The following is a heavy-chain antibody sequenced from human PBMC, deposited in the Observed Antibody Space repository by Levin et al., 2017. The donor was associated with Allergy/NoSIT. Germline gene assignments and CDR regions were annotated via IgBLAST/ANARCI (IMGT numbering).Heavy chain of an antibody. J-gene: IGHJ6*02. CDR2: INPNSGGT. D-gene: IGHD4-11*01. CDR3: ARESSDDYSSFYAMDG. CDR1: GYTFTGHY. V-gene: IGHV1-2*02. Sequence: ASVKVSCKASGYTFTGHYMYWVRQAPGQGLEWMGWINPNSGGTNFAQRFQGRVTMTRDTSISTAYMELRRLRSDDTGVYYCARESSDDYSSFYAMDGWGQGTTVTVSS.